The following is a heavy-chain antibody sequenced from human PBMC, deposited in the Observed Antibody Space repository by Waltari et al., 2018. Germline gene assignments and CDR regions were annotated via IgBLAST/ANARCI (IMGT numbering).Heavy chain of an antibody. V-gene: IGHV3-64*04. Sequence: VQLVETGGGLVQPGGSLRLSCAASGFTFSSYAMQWVRQAPGKGLEWISAINSGGGSTYYRESVKGRFTISRDNSKNTLSLQMNSLRAEDTAVYYCAKGGSGSWNDYFDYWGQGVLVTVSS. J-gene: IGHJ4*02. CDR3: AKGGSGSWNDYFDY. CDR1: GFTFSSYA. D-gene: IGHD6-13*01. CDR2: INSGGGST.